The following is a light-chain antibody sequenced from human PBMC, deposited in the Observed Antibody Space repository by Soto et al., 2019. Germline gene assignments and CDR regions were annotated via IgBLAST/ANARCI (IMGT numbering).Light chain of an antibody. CDR1: QTISTW. CDR2: KAS. J-gene: IGKJ2*01. V-gene: IGKV1-5*03. Sequence: DIQMTQSPSTVSASVGDRVTITCRASQTISTWLAWYQQQPGKAPKLLLYKASSLERGVPSRFSGTGSGTEFTLTISSLQPDDFATYYCQQYDTYPYTFGQGTKLEIK. CDR3: QQYDTYPYT.